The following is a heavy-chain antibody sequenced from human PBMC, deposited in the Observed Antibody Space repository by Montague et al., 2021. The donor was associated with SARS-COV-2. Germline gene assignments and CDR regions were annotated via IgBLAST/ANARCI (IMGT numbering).Heavy chain of an antibody. Sequence: SETLSLTRAVSGDSISSSNWWSWVRQPPGKGLEWIGEIYHGGSTNYNPSFKSRVTMSIDESRNQFSLSLSSLTAADTAVYYCARLDGLGYWGQGTLVAVSS. CDR2: IYHGGST. V-gene: IGHV4-4*02. J-gene: IGHJ4*02. CDR1: GDSISSSNW. CDR3: ARLDGLGY. D-gene: IGHD3/OR15-3a*01.